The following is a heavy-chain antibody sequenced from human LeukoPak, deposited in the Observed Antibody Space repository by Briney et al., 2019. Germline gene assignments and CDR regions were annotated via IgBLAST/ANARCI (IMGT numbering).Heavy chain of an antibody. Sequence: ASVKVSCKASGYTFTSYGISWVRQAPGQGLEWMGWISAYNGNTNYAQKLQGRVTMTTDTSTSTAYMELRSLRSDDTAVYYCASGGYYYDSSGYSFDYWGQGTLVTVSS. V-gene: IGHV1-18*01. D-gene: IGHD3-22*01. CDR1: GYTFTSYG. CDR2: ISAYNGNT. CDR3: ASGGYYYDSSGYSFDY. J-gene: IGHJ4*02.